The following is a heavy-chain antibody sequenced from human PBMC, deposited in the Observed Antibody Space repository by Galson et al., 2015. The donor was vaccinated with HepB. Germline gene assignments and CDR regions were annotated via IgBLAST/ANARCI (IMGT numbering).Heavy chain of an antibody. J-gene: IGHJ4*02. CDR1: GYTFTRYW. CDR3: ARSSSVWYSHFDY. V-gene: IGHV5-51*01. Sequence: QSGAEVKKPGESLKISCKGSGYTFTRYWIAWVRQMPGKGLEWMGIIYPSDSDTTYSPSFQGQVTISADKSLSTAYLQWSNLKASDTAMYYCARSSSVWYSHFDYWGQGTLVTVSS. D-gene: IGHD6-19*01. CDR2: IYPSDSDT.